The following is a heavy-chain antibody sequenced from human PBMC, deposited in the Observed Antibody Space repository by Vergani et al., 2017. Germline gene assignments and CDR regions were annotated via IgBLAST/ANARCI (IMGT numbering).Heavy chain of an antibody. CDR2: TYTSGAT. CDR3: ARVGWVTRWTDH. D-gene: IGHD4-23*01. CDR1: GGSFSTGGQS. J-gene: IGHJ4*02. V-gene: IGHV4-61*02. Sequence: QVQLQESGPGLVKPSQTLSLTCTVSGGSFSTGGQSWTWLRQSAGKGLEWIGRTYTSGATNYNPSLRGRAIMSVEASKQRFSLKLRSVNAADTAVYYCARVGWVTRWTDHWGQGILVTVSS.